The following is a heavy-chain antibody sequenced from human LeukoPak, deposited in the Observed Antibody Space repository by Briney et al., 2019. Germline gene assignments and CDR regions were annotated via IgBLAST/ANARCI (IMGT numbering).Heavy chain of an antibody. D-gene: IGHD6-19*01. J-gene: IGHJ4*02. CDR1: GFTFSDHY. CDR3: ARAHLYSSGVDY. CDR2: ISSSGSTI. Sequence: GGSLRLSCAAPGFTFSDHYMSWIRQAPGKGLEWVSYISSSGSTIYYADSVKGRFTISRDNAKNSLYLQMNSLRAEDTAVYYCARAHLYSSGVDYWGQGTLVTVSS. V-gene: IGHV3-11*04.